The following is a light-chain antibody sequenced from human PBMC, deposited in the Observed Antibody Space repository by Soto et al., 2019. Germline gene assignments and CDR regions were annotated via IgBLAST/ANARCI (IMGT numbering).Light chain of an antibody. Sequence: SPAALSVSPGERATLSCRASHSVRSDLAWYQQKPGQAPRLLIFDASTRATGIPARFSGSGSGTDFTLTISSLQPEDFAVYYCHRYGSSPPWTFGQGTQVDIK. CDR2: DAS. V-gene: IGKV3-15*01. CDR1: HSVRSD. CDR3: HRYGSSPPWT. J-gene: IGKJ1*01.